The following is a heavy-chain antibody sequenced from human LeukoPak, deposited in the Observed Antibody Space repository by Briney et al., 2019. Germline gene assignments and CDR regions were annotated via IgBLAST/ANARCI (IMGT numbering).Heavy chain of an antibody. CDR3: ARDSDGSDYGMDV. D-gene: IGHD1-26*01. CDR2: ISSSGSTI. J-gene: IGHJ6*02. V-gene: IGHV3-48*03. Sequence: QPGGSLRLSCAASGXTFNSYEMNWVRQAPGKGQEWVSYISSSGSTIYYADSVKGRFTISRDNAKNSLYLQMNSLRAEDTAVFYCARDSDGSDYGMDVWGQGTTVTVSS. CDR1: GXTFNSYE.